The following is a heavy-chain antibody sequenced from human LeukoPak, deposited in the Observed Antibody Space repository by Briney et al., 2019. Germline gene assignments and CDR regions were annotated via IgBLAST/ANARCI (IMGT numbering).Heavy chain of an antibody. V-gene: IGHV3-21*01. Sequence: GESLRLSCATSGFTFSSSTFGSYTMNWVRQAPGKGLEWVSSISSTGTYIYYTDSVEGRFTISRDIANSLLYLQMNSLRADDTAVYYCARDLDYSTGFDYWGQGTLVTVSS. J-gene: IGHJ4*02. CDR3: ARDLDYSTGFDY. D-gene: IGHD4-11*01. CDR1: GFTFSSSTFGSYT. CDR2: ISSTGTYI.